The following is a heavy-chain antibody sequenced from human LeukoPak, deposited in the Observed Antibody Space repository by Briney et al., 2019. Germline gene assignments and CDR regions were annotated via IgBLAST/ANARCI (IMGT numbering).Heavy chain of an antibody. Sequence: ASVKVSCKASGYTFTSYDINWVRQATGRGLEWMGWMNPNSGNTGYAQKFQGRVTMTRNTSISTAYMELSSLRSEDTAVYYCARGYCSGGSCYDFDYWGQGTLVTVSS. V-gene: IGHV1-8*01. J-gene: IGHJ4*02. CDR2: MNPNSGNT. CDR1: GYTFTSYD. CDR3: ARGYCSGGSCYDFDY. D-gene: IGHD2-15*01.